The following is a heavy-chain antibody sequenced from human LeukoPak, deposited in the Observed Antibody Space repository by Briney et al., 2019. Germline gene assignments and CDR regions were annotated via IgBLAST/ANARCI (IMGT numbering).Heavy chain of an antibody. J-gene: IGHJ4*02. Sequence: SLKLSCKASGVTFSIYAISWVRHAPGQGLEWMGRIIPILSIANYAQKFQGRVTITADKSTSTAYMELSSLRSEDTAVYYCARAPLVEAIFDYWGQGTLVTVSS. CDR1: GVTFSIYA. D-gene: IGHD1-1*01. V-gene: IGHV1-69*04. CDR2: IIPILSIA. CDR3: ARAPLVEAIFDY.